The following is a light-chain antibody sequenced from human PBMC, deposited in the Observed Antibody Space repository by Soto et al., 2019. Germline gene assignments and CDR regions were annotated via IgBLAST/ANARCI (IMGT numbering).Light chain of an antibody. Sequence: LTQPASVSGSPGQSITISCTGTSSDVGGYNYVSWYQQHPGKAPKLMIYDVSNRPSGVSNRFSGSKSGNTASLTISGLQAEDEADYYCSSYTSSSTLYVFGTGTKVTVL. V-gene: IGLV2-14*01. CDR1: SSDVGGYNY. CDR3: SSYTSSSTLYV. CDR2: DVS. J-gene: IGLJ1*01.